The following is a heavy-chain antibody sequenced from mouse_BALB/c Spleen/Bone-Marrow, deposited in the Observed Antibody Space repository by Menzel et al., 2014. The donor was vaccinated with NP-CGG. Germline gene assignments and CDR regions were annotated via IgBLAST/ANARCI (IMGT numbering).Heavy chain of an antibody. D-gene: IGHD1-1*01. Sequence: EVKLVDSGAELVKPGASVKLSCTASGFNIKDTYMHWVKQRPEQGLEWIGRIDPANGNTKYDPKFQGKATITADTSSNTADQQLSSLTSEDTAVYYCANYYYGSSLFAYWGQGTLVTVSA. CDR2: IDPANGNT. V-gene: IGHV14-3*02. CDR3: ANYYYGSSLFAY. CDR1: GFNIKDTY. J-gene: IGHJ3*01.